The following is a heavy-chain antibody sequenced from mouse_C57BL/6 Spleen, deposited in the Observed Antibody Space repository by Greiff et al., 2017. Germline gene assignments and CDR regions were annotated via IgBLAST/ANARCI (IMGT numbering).Heavy chain of an antibody. J-gene: IGHJ2*01. D-gene: IGHD2-5*01. CDR1: GYTFTDYE. CDR3: TRPYYSNYFDY. CDR2: IDPETGGT. Sequence: VQLQQSGAELVRPGASVTLSCKASGYTFTDYEMHWVKQTPVHGLEWIGAIDPETGGTAYNQKFKGKAILTADKSSSTAYMELRSLTSEDSAVYYCTRPYYSNYFDYWGQGTTLTVSS. V-gene: IGHV1-15*01.